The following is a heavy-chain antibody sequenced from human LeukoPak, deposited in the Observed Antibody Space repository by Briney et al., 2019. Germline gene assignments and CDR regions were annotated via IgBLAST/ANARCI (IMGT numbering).Heavy chain of an antibody. CDR3: ARATDFNNWFDP. D-gene: IGHD3-3*01. J-gene: IGHJ5*02. V-gene: IGHV4-30-2*01. CDR1: GGSISSGGYY. CDR2: IYHSGST. Sequence: PSETLSLTCTVSGGSISSGGYYWSWIRQPPGKGLEWIGYIYHSGSTYYNPSLKSRVTISVDRSKNQFSLKLSSVTAADTAVYYCARATDFNNWFDPWGQGTLVTVSS.